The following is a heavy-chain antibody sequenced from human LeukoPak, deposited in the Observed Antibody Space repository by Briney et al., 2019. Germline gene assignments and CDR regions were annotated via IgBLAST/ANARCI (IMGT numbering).Heavy chain of an antibody. V-gene: IGHV3-9*01. J-gene: IGHJ4*02. Sequence: GGSLRLSCAASGFTFDDYAMHWVRQAPGKGLEWVSGISWSSGSIGYADSVKGRFTISRDNAKNSLYLQMNSLRAEDTAVYYCARVGLGNSPDYWGQGTLVTVSS. D-gene: IGHD4-23*01. CDR1: GFTFDDYA. CDR3: ARVGLGNSPDY. CDR2: ISWSSGSI.